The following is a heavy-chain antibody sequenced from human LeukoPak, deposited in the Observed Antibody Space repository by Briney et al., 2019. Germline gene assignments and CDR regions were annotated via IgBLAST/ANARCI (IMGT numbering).Heavy chain of an antibody. Sequence: GASVKVSCKASGYTFGSDDINWVRQATGQGLEWMGWINPNNGNLGYAQKFQGRVTITRNTPISTAYMELSSLTSEDTAVYYCATGPLSLRYFDWTIDYWGQGTLVTVSS. J-gene: IGHJ4*02. CDR1: GYTFGSDD. V-gene: IGHV1-8*03. CDR2: INPNNGNL. CDR3: ATGPLSLRYFDWTIDY. D-gene: IGHD3-9*01.